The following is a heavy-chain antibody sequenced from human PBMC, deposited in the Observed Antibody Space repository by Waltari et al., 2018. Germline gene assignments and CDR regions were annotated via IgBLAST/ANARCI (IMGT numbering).Heavy chain of an antibody. J-gene: IGHJ5*02. Sequence: QVQLQESGPGLVKPSQTLSLTCSVSGGSISSGDYYWSWIRQHPGKGLEGVGQMSYTGKTYYNRALKIRVSISVDTSKNQFSLKLSSVSAADTAVYYCARGRTIRTMVTTYWFDPWGQGALVTVSS. CDR1: GGSISSGDYY. CDR3: ARGRTIRTMVTTYWFDP. V-gene: IGHV4-31*03. CDR2: MSYTGKT. D-gene: IGHD4-17*01.